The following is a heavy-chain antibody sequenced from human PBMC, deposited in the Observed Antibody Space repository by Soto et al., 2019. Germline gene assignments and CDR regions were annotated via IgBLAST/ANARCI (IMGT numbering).Heavy chain of an antibody. Sequence: SVKVSCKASGGTFSSYAISWLRQSPGQGLEWMGGIIPIFGTANYAQKFQGRVTITADESTSTAYMELSSLRSEDAAVYYCAGDAITVTLRYYGMGVWGQGTTVTVSS. CDR1: GGTFSSYA. J-gene: IGHJ6*02. CDR3: AGDAITVTLRYYGMGV. V-gene: IGHV1-69*13. D-gene: IGHD4-4*01. CDR2: IIPIFGTA.